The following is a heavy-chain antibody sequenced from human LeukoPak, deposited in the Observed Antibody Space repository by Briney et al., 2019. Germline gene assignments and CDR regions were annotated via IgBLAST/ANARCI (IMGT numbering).Heavy chain of an antibody. J-gene: IGHJ4*02. Sequence: SETLSLTCTVSGGSISSSSYYWGWIRQPPGKGLEWIGSIYYSGSTYYNPSLKSRVTISVDTSKDQFSLKLSSVTAADTAVYYCVSRLAAAVHFDYWGQGTLVTVSS. CDR2: IYYSGST. CDR3: VSRLAAAVHFDY. CDR1: GGSISSSSYY. D-gene: IGHD6-13*01. V-gene: IGHV4-39*01.